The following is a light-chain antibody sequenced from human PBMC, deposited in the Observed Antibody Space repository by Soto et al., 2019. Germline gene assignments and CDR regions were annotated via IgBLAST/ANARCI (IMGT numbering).Light chain of an antibody. CDR2: AAS. Sequence: DIQMTQSPSSLSASVGHRVTITCRASQSISSYLNWYQQKVGKAPKLLIYAASNLESGVPSRFSGSGSGTDFTLTISLQPEDFATYYCQQSYSTPYTFGQGTKLEIK. CDR1: QSISSY. CDR3: QQSYSTPYT. J-gene: IGKJ2*01. V-gene: IGKV1-39*01.